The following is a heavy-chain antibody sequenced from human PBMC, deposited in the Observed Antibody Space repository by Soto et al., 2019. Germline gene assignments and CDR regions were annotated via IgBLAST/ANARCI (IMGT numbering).Heavy chain of an antibody. D-gene: IGHD3-3*01. CDR3: ARPAYYDFWSGYPDAFDI. V-gene: IGHV5-10-1*01. CDR2: IDPSDSYT. J-gene: IGHJ3*02. Sequence: PGESLKISCKGSGYSFTSYWISWVRQMPGKGLEWMGRIDPSDSYTNYSPSFQGHVTISADKSISTAYLQWSSLKASDTAMYYCARPAYYDFWSGYPDAFDIWGQGTMVTVSS. CDR1: GYSFTSYW.